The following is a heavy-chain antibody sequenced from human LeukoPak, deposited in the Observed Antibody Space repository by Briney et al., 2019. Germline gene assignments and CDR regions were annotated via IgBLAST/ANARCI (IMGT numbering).Heavy chain of an antibody. D-gene: IGHD2-2*02. V-gene: IGHV4-4*02. J-gene: IGHJ6*03. CDR3: ARIVTAGIHNMDV. CDR2: IYHSGST. Sequence: SETLSLTCAVSGDSISSSDWWSWVRQPPGKGLEWIGEIYHSGSTNYNPSLKSRVTISVDTSKNQFSLKLTSVTAADTAVYYCARIVTAGIHNMDVWGKGTTVTVSS. CDR1: GDSISSSDW.